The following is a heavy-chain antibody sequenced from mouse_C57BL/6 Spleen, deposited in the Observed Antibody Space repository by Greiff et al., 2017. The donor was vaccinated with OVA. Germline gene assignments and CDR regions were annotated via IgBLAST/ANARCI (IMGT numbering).Heavy chain of an antibody. CDR3: AREYDY. J-gene: IGHJ2*01. D-gene: IGHD5-1*01. Sequence: QVQLQQPGAELVKPGASVKLSCKASGYTLTSYWMHWVKQRPGQGLEWIGMIHPNRGSTNYNEKFKRKATLTVDKSSSTAYMQLSSLTSEDSAVYYCAREYDYWGQGTTLTVSS. CDR2: IHPNRGST. CDR1: GYTLTSYW. V-gene: IGHV1-64*01.